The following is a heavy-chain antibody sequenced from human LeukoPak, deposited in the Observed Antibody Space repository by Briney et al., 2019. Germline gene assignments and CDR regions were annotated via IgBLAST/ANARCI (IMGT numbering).Heavy chain of an antibody. D-gene: IGHD6-19*01. CDR2: ISSSGSTI. V-gene: IGHV3-48*03. Sequence: GGSLRLSCAASGFTFSSYEMNWVRQAPGKGLEWVSYISSSGSTIYYADSVKGRFTISRDNAKNSLYLQMNSLRAEDTAVYYCAASIAVAGYFDYWGQGTLVTVSS. CDR1: GFTFSSYE. CDR3: AASIAVAGYFDY. J-gene: IGHJ4*02.